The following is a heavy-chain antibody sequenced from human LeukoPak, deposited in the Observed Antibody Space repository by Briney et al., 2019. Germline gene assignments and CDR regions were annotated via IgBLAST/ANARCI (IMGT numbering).Heavy chain of an antibody. CDR3: ARGILTGGTNY. J-gene: IGHJ4*02. CDR1: GFTFSSYW. CDR2: INSDGSST. D-gene: IGHD1-1*01. Sequence: PWGSLRLSCAASGFTFSSYWMHWVRQAPGKGLVWVSRINSDGSSTSYADSVKGRFTISRDNAKNTLYLHMNSLRAEDTAVYYCARGILTGGTNYWGQGTLVTVSS. V-gene: IGHV3-74*01.